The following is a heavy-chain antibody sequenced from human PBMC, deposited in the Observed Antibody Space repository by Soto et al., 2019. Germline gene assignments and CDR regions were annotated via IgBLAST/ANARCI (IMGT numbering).Heavy chain of an antibody. CDR2: INPNSGGT. Sequence: GASVKVSCKASGYTFTGYYMHWVRQAPGQGLEWMGWINPNSGGTNYAQKFQGWVTMTRDTSISTAYMELSRLRSDDTAVYYCARASAGGAVAGPGYYGMDVWGQGTTVTVSS. J-gene: IGHJ6*02. CDR1: GYTFTGYY. D-gene: IGHD6-19*01. CDR3: ARASAGGAVAGPGYYGMDV. V-gene: IGHV1-2*04.